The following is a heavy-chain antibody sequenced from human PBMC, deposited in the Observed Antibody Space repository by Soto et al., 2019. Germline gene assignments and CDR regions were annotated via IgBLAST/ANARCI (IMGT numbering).Heavy chain of an antibody. CDR3: VCNGYYSLEY. Sequence: QVQLQESGPGLVKPSGTLSLTCAVSGDSMTSSDWWSWVRQAPGKGLEWIGEIHYSGDINYDPSLRSRVTISVDRSKNQFSQNLSSVTAADTAVYFCVCNGYYSLEYWGQGTLVIVSP. V-gene: IGHV4-4*02. CDR2: IHYSGDI. CDR1: GDSMTSSDW. J-gene: IGHJ4*02. D-gene: IGHD3-22*01.